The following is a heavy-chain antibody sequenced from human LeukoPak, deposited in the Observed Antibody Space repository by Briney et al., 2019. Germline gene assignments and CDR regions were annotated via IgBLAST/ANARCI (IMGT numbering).Heavy chain of an antibody. J-gene: IGHJ5*02. CDR3: ARRSSSGYRWVNWFDP. D-gene: IGHD3-22*01. Sequence: PSETLSLTCTVSGGSISSSSYYWGWIRQPPGKGLEWIGSIYYSGSTYYNPSLKSRVTISVDTSKNQFSLKLSSVTAADTAVYYCARRSSSGYRWVNWFDPWGQGTLVTVSS. CDR1: GGSISSSSYY. V-gene: IGHV4-39*01. CDR2: IYYSGST.